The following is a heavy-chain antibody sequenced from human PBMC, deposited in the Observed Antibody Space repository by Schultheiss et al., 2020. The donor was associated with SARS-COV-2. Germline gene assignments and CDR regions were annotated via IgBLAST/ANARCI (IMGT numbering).Heavy chain of an antibody. CDR3: AREVATVAFDI. CDR1: GGSISSYY. D-gene: IGHD5-12*01. Sequence: SETLSLTCTVSGGSISSYYWSWIRQPPGKGLEWLGSIYSSGGIYFKPSLQSRVTVSADTSKNQFSLKLSSVTAADTAVYYCAREVATVAFDIWGQGTMVTVSS. CDR2: IYSSGGI. J-gene: IGHJ3*02. V-gene: IGHV4-59*01.